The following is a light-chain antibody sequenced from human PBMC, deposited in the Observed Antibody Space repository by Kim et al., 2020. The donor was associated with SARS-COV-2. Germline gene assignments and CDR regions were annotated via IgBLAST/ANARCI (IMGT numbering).Light chain of an antibody. Sequence: DIQMTQSPSTLSASVGDRVTITCRASQSISTWLAWYQQKPGKVPKLLIYDVSSLESGVPSRFSGSGSGTEFTLTISSLQPDDLATYYCQQYNSYWRTFGQGTKVDI. J-gene: IGKJ1*01. CDR2: DVS. V-gene: IGKV1-5*01. CDR1: QSISTW. CDR3: QQYNSYWRT.